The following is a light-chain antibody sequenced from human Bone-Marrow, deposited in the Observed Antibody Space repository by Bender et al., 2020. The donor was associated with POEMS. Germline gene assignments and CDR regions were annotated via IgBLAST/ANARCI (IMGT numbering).Light chain of an antibody. CDR1: SSDVGGSKF. V-gene: IGLV2-11*01. CDR3: GAWDNSPSLWV. Sequence: QSALTQPRSVSGSPGQSVTISCTGSSSDVGGSKFVSWHQQHPGKAPKVILYDVSKRTSGVPDRFSGSKSGTSATLVITGLQTGDEADYYCGAWDNSPSLWVFGGGTKLTVL. CDR2: DVS. J-gene: IGLJ3*02.